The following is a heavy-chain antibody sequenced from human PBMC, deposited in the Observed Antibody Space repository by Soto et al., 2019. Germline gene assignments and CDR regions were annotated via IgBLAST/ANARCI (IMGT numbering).Heavy chain of an antibody. CDR3: AMDGVMYNWFDP. D-gene: IGHD2-8*01. Sequence: SETLSLTCAVYGGSFSRYYWNWIRQPPGKGLEWIGEINHSGSTNYNQSLKSRVTISVDTSKNQFSLKLSSVTAADTAVYYCAMDGVMYNWFDPWGQGTMVTVSS. CDR2: INHSGST. V-gene: IGHV4-34*01. J-gene: IGHJ5*02. CDR1: GGSFSRYY.